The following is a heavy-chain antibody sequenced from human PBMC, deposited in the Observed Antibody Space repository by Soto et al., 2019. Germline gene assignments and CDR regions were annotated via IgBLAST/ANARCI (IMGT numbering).Heavy chain of an antibody. D-gene: IGHD3-22*01. CDR1: GYTFTYRY. Sequence: AASVKVSCKASGYTFTYRYLHWVRQAPGQALEWMGWITPFNGNTNYAQKFQDRVTITRDRSMSTAYMELSSLRSEDTAMYYCARSAYDSSGSYYFDYWGQGTLVTVSS. J-gene: IGHJ4*02. CDR2: ITPFNGNT. CDR3: ARSAYDSSGSYYFDY. V-gene: IGHV1-45*02.